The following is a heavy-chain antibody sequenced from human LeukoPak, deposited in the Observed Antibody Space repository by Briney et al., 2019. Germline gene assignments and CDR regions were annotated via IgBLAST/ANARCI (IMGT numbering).Heavy chain of an antibody. V-gene: IGHV3-23*01. CDR2: ISGSGGST. D-gene: IGHD3-10*01. CDR3: AKDLLLLWFGDVLGYMDV. CDR1: GFTFSSYA. J-gene: IGHJ6*03. Sequence: GRSLRLSCAASGFTFSSYAMHWVRQAPGKGLEWVSAISGSGGSTYYADSVKGRFTISRDNSKNTLYLQMNSLRAEDTAVYYCAKDLLLLWFGDVLGYMDVWGKGTTVTISS.